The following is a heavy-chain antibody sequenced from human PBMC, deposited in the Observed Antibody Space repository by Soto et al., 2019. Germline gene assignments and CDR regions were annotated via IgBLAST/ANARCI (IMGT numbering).Heavy chain of an antibody. D-gene: IGHD3-9*01. CDR2: FDPEDGET. J-gene: IGHJ5*02. V-gene: IGHV1-24*01. CDR3: ATEGVYDILTGESHNWFDP. CDR1: GYTLTELS. Sequence: ASVQASCKVSGYTLTELSMHWVRQAPGKGLEWMGGFDPEDGETIYAQKFQGRVTMTEDTSTDTAYMELSSLRSEDTAVYYCATEGVYDILTGESHNWFDPWGQGTLVTVSS.